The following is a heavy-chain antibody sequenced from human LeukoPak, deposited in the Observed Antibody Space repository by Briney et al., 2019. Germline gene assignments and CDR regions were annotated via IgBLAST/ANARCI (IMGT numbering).Heavy chain of an antibody. CDR2: IIPIFGTA. V-gene: IGHV1-69*05. CDR1: GGTFSSSA. D-gene: IGHD6-19*01. CDR3: ARGYSSGWYGF. Sequence: GASVKVSCKASGGTFSSSAISWVRQAPGQGLEWMGGIIPIFGTANYAQKFQGRVTINTDESTSTVYMELSSLRSEDTAVYYCARGYSSGWYGFWGQGTLVTVSS. J-gene: IGHJ4*02.